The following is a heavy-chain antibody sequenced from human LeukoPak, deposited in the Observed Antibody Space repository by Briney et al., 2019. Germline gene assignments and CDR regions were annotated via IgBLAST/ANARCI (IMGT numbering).Heavy chain of an antibody. CDR2: ISSSGSTI. CDR3: ARDHGEGDIVAPMDV. CDR1: GFTFSDYY. D-gene: IGHD2-15*01. V-gene: IGHV3-11*01. J-gene: IGHJ6*03. Sequence: GGSLRLSCAASGFTFSDYYMSWIRQAPGKGLEWVSYISSSGSTIYYADSVKGRFTISRDNAKNSLYLQMNSLRAEDTAVYYCARDHGEGDIVAPMDVWGKGTTVTISS.